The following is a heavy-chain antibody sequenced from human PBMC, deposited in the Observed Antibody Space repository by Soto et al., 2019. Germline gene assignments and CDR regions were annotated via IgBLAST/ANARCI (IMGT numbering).Heavy chain of an antibody. CDR2: LYWNDDT. D-gene: IGHD3-22*01. J-gene: IGHJ4*02. Sequence: ASGPTLVSPPQTLTLTCSFSVFSLSSTGVGVGWIRQPPGKALEWVALLYWNDDTLYSPSLRSRLTIPPDTSKNQVGLTVTNTDPVNTAPYSCAHGPDDSGYFDNWGQGALVTVSS. V-gene: IGHV2-5*01. CDR3: AHGPDDSGYFDN. CDR1: VFSLSSTGVG.